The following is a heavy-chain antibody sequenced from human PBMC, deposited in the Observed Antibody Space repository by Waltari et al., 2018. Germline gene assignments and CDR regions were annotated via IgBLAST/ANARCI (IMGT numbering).Heavy chain of an antibody. Sequence: EVQLAQSGAEGKKPGESRKISCKGSGYSFTSYWIGWVRQMPGKGLEWMGIIYPGDSDTRYSPSFQGQVTISADKSISTAYLQWSSLKASDTAMYYCASYSGYVHDAFDIWGQGTMVTVSS. J-gene: IGHJ3*02. CDR2: IYPGDSDT. D-gene: IGHD5-12*01. CDR1: GYSFTSYW. CDR3: ASYSGYVHDAFDI. V-gene: IGHV5-51*03.